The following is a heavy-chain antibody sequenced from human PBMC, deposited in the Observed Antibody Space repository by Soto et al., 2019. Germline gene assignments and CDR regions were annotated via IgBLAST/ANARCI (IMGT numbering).Heavy chain of an antibody. D-gene: IGHD4-17*01. CDR1: GFTFSSYA. Sequence: EVQLLESGGGLVQPGGSLRLSCAASGFTFSSYAMSWVRQAPGKGLEWVSAISGSGDSTYYADSVKGRFTISRDNSKNTQYLQMNSLRADDTAVYYCAKRTVGWYFDLWGRVTRVTVSS. V-gene: IGHV3-23*01. CDR2: ISGSGDST. CDR3: AKRTVGWYFDL. J-gene: IGHJ2*01.